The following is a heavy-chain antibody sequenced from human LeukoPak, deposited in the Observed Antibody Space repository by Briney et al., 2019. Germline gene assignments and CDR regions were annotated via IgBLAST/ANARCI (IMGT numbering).Heavy chain of an antibody. CDR2: VDNDGIYT. Sequence: GGSLRLSCAGSGFNFGGYWMHWVRQAPGKGLVWVSRVDNDGIYTIYEDSVKGRFTITRDNARNTLYLYMSSLRAEDTAVYYCAKERDYRVSTSCDYWGQGTQVTVSS. J-gene: IGHJ4*02. CDR1: GFNFGGYW. D-gene: IGHD3-10*01. CDR3: AKERDYRVSTSCDY. V-gene: IGHV3-74*01.